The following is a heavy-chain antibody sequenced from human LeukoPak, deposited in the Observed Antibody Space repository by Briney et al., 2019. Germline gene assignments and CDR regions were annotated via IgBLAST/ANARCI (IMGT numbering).Heavy chain of an antibody. J-gene: IGHJ4*02. V-gene: IGHV3-30*02. D-gene: IGHD2-15*01. CDR3: AKDLGYQEVSDY. CDR2: SNK. CDR1: GFTFSSYG. Sequence: GGSLRLSCAASGFTFSSYGVHWVRQAPGKGLEWVAGSNKYYADSVKGRFTISRDNSKNTLYLQMNSLRAEDTAVYYCAKDLGYQEVSDYWGQGTLVTVSS.